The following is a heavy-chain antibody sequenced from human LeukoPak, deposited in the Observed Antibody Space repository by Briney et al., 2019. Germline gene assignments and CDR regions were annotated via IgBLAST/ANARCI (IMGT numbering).Heavy chain of an antibody. CDR3: AREYCSSTSCYFYYYYYYMDV. D-gene: IGHD2-2*01. J-gene: IGHJ6*03. V-gene: IGHV4-31*03. Sequence: PSQTLSLTCTVSGGSISSGGYYWSWIRQHPGKGLEWIGYIYYSGSTYYNPSLKSRVTISVDTSKNQFSLKLSSVTAADTAVYYCAREYCSSTSCYFYYYYYYMDVWGKGTTVTVSS. CDR1: GGSISSGGYY. CDR2: IYYSGST.